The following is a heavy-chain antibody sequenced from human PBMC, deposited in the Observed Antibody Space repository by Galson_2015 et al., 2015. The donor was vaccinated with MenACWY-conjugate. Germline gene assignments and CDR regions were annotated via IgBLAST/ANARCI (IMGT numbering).Heavy chain of an antibody. D-gene: IGHD2-21*01. V-gene: IGHV3-48*03. CDR1: GLTFSSYE. J-gene: IGHJ2*01. CDR3: ATSWGGDSRYFEL. CDR2: IGSSSSMI. Sequence: SLRLSCAASGLTFSSYEMNWVRQAPGKGLEWVSYIGSSSSMIYYADSVKGRFTVSRDNAKNSLYLQMNSLRAEDTAVYFCATSWGGDSRYFELWGRGTLVTVSS.